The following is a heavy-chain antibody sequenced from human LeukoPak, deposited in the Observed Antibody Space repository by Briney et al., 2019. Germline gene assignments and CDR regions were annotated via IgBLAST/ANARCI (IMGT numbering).Heavy chain of an antibody. V-gene: IGHV4-34*01. CDR2: INHSGST. D-gene: IGHD2-15*01. CDR3: ARGRPPRYCSGGSCYRAPAHNWFDP. J-gene: IGHJ5*02. CDR1: GGSISSYY. Sequence: SETLSLTCTVSGGSISSYYWSWIRQPPGKGLEWIGEINHSGSTNYNPSLKSRVTISVDTSKNQFSLKLSSVTAADTAVYYCARGRPPRYCSGGSCYRAPAHNWFDPWGQGTLVTVSS.